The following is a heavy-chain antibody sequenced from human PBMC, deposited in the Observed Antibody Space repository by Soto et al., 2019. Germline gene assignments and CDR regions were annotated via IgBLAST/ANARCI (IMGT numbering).Heavy chain of an antibody. J-gene: IGHJ2*01. CDR2: IIPIFGTA. CDR1: GGTFSSYA. V-gene: IGHV1-69*01. D-gene: IGHD3-10*01. CDR3: ARDIYYYCSGSYRWEDWYFDL. Sequence: QVQLVQSGAEVKKPGSSVKVSCKASGGTFSSYAISWVRQAPGQGLEWMGGIIPIFGTANYAQKFQGRVTISADESTSTAYMELSSLRSEDTAVYYCARDIYYYCSGSYRWEDWYFDLWGRGTLVTVSS.